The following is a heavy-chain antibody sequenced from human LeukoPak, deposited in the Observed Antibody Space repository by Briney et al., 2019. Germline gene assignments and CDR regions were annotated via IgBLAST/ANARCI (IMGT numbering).Heavy chain of an antibody. D-gene: IGHD2-21*02. Sequence: SETLSLTCTVSGGSISSYYWSWIRQPPGKGLEWIGYIYYSGSTNYNPSLKSRVTISVDTSKNQFSLKLSSVTAADTAVYYCARSTRLGGDCYSFDYWGQGTLVTVS. CDR1: GGSISSYY. CDR2: IYYSGST. CDR3: ARSTRLGGDCYSFDY. J-gene: IGHJ4*02. V-gene: IGHV4-59*01.